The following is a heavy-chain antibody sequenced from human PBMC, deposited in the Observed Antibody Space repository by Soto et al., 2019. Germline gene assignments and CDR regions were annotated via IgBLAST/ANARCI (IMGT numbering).Heavy chain of an antibody. V-gene: IGHV2-5*02. CDR1: GISLSNSGVG. CDR3: AHGAFVRGAHFDY. Sequence: ITLRESGPTLVKPTQTLMLTCTVYGISLSNSGVGVGWIRQPPGKALEWLALIYWDDDKRYKASLRSRLTITKDTSKNHVVLRMTDMDPVDTATDYCAHGAFVRGAHFDYWGQGTLVTVSS. D-gene: IGHD3-10*02. CDR2: IYWDDDK. J-gene: IGHJ4*02.